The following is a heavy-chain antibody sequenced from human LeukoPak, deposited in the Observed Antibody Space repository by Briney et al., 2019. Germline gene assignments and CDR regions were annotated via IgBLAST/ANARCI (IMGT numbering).Heavy chain of an antibody. J-gene: IGHJ4*02. CDR2: IYYTGNT. Sequence: LGTPSPTRRGPGSPISGGTYYRGRIRQPPGEGLGWIVSIYYTGNTYHNPSLKSRVTISVDTSKNQFSLKLSSVTAADTAVYYCARRGGSGRAFDYWGQGTLVTVSS. D-gene: IGHD1-26*01. CDR3: ARRGGSGRAFDY. CDR1: GSPISGGTYY. V-gene: IGHV4-39*01.